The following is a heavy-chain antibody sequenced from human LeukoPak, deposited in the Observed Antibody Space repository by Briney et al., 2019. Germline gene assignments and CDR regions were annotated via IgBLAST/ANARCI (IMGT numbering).Heavy chain of an antibody. CDR3: GRVTLYAFDI. D-gene: IGHD4-23*01. J-gene: IGHJ3*02. V-gene: IGHV1-46*01. CDR2: ISPSSGST. CDR1: GNTFSSYF. Sequence: ASVKVSCKASGNTFSSYFIHWVRQAPGQGLEWMGIISPSSGSTSYAQEFQGRVTMTRDTSTSTVYMELSSLRSEDTAVYYCGRVTLYAFDIWGQGTMVTASS.